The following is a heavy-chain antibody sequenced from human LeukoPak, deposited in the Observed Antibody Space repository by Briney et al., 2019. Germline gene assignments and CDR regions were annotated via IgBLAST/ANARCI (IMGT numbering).Heavy chain of an antibody. CDR1: GHTMGIFW. CDR2: IRQDGSEK. V-gene: IGHV3-7*01. D-gene: IGHD2/OR15-2a*01. J-gene: IGHJ3*01. CDR3: ARAGYYGDDAFDL. Sequence: GGPLRLSCAVSGHTMGIFWMRWARQAPGKGLEWVANIRQDGSEKYYVDSVKGRLTISRDNANNSLYLQTHTLRAEGTVIYNCARAGYYGDDAFDLWGQGTMVTVSS.